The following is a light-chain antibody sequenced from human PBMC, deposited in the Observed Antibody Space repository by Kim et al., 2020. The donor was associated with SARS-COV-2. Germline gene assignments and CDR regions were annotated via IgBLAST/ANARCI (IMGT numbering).Light chain of an antibody. J-gene: IGLJ1*01. V-gene: IGLV3-9*01. Sequence: SVALGQTARITCRGDNIGVKNVPWYQQKPGQAPVLVISRDKKRPSGIPERFSGSNSGNTATLTITRAQAGDEADYYCQVWDSSSYVFGTGTKVTVL. CDR2: RDK. CDR1: NIGVKN. CDR3: QVWDSSSYV.